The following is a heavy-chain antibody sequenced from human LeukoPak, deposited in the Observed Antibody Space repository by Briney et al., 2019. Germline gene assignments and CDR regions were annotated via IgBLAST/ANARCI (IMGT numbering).Heavy chain of an antibody. CDR3: ARGGDYGDYFDY. D-gene: IGHD4-17*01. CDR1: GGSISSGSHS. V-gene: IGHV4-61*02. Sequence: PSQTLSLTCTVSGGSISSGSHSWSWIRQPAGKGLEWIGRIYTSGSTNYNPSLKSRVTISVDTSKNQFSLKLSSVTAADTAVYYCARGGDYGDYFDYWGQGTLVTVSS. CDR2: IYTSGST. J-gene: IGHJ4*02.